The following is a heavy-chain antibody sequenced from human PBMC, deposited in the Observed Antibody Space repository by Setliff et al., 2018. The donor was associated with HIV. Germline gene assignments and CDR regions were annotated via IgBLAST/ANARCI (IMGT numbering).Heavy chain of an antibody. V-gene: IGHV4-38-2*01. CDR3: ARHFPSISLFFGDPGPFDR. Sequence: SETLSLTCAVSGYSISSGFYWSWMRQPPGKGLEWIGSIYQSGNTNYNPSLESRLTISVDTAKNQFSLKLSSVTAADTAVYYCARHFPSISLFFGDPGPFDRWGQGALVTVSS. D-gene: IGHD3-10*01. CDR2: IYQSGNT. J-gene: IGHJ4*02. CDR1: GYSISSGFY.